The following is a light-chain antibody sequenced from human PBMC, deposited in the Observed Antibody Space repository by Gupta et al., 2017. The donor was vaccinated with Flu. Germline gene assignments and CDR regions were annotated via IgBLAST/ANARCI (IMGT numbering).Light chain of an antibody. CDR2: ENN. CDR1: SSNIGSNF. Sequence: QSVLTQPPSVSAAPGQQVTISCSGSSSNIGSNFVSWYQQLPRTAPKLLIYENNKRPSGIPDRFSGSKSGTSDTLGITGLQTGDEADYYCLSWDSSLSAEVFGGGTKLTVL. CDR3: LSWDSSLSAEV. J-gene: IGLJ3*02. V-gene: IGLV1-51*02.